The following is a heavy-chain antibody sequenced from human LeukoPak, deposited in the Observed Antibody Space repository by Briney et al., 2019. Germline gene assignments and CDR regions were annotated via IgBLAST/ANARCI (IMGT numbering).Heavy chain of an antibody. Sequence: SETLSLTCAVYGGSFSGYYWSWIRQPPGKGLEWIGEINHSGSTNYNPSPKSRVTISVDTSKNQFSLKLSSVTAADTAVYYCASFSGSYVYNWFDPWGQGTLVTVSS. V-gene: IGHV4-34*01. CDR1: GGSFSGYY. D-gene: IGHD1-26*01. CDR3: ASFSGSYVYNWFDP. J-gene: IGHJ5*02. CDR2: INHSGST.